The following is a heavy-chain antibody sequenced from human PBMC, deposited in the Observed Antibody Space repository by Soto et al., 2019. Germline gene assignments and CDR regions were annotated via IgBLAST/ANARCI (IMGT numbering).Heavy chain of an antibody. V-gene: IGHV3-64*01. CDR3: ARAVGATDYWSDP. J-gene: IGHJ5*02. CDR1: GFTFSSYA. CDR2: ISSNGGST. D-gene: IGHD1-26*01. Sequence: GGSLRLSCAASGFTFSSYAMHWVRQAPGKGLEYVSAISSNGGSTYYANSVKGRFTISRDNSKNTLYLQMGSLRAEDMAVYYCARAVGATDYWSDPWGQGTLVTVSS.